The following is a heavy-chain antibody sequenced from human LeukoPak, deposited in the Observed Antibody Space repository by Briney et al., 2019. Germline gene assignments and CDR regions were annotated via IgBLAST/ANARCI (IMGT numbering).Heavy chain of an antibody. CDR3: ARRKSGSYYEDYFDY. V-gene: IGHV5-51*01. CDR2: IYPGDSDT. CDR1: GYSFTSYW. D-gene: IGHD1-26*01. Sequence: GESLKISCKGSGYSFTSYWIGWVRRMPGKGLEWMGIIYPGDSDTRYSPSFQGQVTISADKSISTAYLQWSSLKASDTAMYYCARRKSGSYYEDYFDYWGQGTLVTVSS. J-gene: IGHJ4*02.